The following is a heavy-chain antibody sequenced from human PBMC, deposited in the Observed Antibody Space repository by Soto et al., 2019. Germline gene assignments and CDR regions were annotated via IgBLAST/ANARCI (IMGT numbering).Heavy chain of an antibody. CDR1: GFTFDDYT. D-gene: IGHD2-21*02. Sequence: GGSLRLSCAASGFTFDDYTMHWVRQAPGKGLEWVSLISWDGGSTYYADSVKGRFTIFRDNSKNSLYLQMNSLRTEDTALYYCAKDSSPIVVVTATLDYWGQGTLVTVSS. CDR2: ISWDGGST. J-gene: IGHJ4*02. CDR3: AKDSSPIVVVTATLDY. V-gene: IGHV3-43*01.